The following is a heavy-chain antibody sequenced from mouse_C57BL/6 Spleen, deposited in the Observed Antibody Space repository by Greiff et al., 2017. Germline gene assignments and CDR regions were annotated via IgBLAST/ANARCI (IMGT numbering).Heavy chain of an antibody. CDR1: GYTFPSYW. V-gene: IGHV1-50*01. D-gene: IGHD2-4*01. J-gene: IGHJ4*01. CDR3: ARKRLRRDAMDY. Sequence: QVQLQQPGAELVKPGASVKLSCKASGYTFPSYWLQWVKQRPGQGLEWIGEIDPSDSYTNYNQKFKGKATLTVDTSSSTAYMQLSSLTSEDSAVXYWARKRLRRDAMDYWGQGTSVTVSS. CDR2: IDPSDSYT.